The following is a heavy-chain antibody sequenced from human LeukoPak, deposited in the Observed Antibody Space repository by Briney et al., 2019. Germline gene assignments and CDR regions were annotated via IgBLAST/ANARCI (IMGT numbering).Heavy chain of an antibody. CDR1: GGSISSYY. CDR3: ARVSGYCSGGSCYANWFDP. CDR2: IYYSGST. V-gene: IGHV4-59*01. D-gene: IGHD2-15*01. J-gene: IGHJ5*02. Sequence: PSETLSLTCTVSGGSISSYYWIWIRQPPGKGLEWIGHIYYSGSTNYNPSLQSRVTISVDTSKNQFSLKLSSVTAADTAVYYCARVSGYCSGGSCYANWFDPWGQGTLVTVSS.